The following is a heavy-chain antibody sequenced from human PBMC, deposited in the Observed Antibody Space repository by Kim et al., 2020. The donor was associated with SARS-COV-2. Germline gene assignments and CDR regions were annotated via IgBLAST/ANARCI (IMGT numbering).Heavy chain of an antibody. CDR3: ARALPQLELPDDMDV. Sequence: SVKVSCNASGGTFSSYAISWVRQAPGQGLEWMGGIIPIFGTANYAQKFQGRVTITADESTSTAYMELSSLRSEDTAVYYCARALPQLELPDDMDVWGQGTTVTVSS. V-gene: IGHV1-69*13. CDR2: IIPIFGTA. J-gene: IGHJ6*02. CDR1: GGTFSSYA. D-gene: IGHD1-7*01.